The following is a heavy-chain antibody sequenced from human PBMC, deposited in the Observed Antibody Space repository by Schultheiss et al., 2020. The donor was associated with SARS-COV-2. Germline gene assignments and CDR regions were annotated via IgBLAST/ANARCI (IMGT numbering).Heavy chain of an antibody. Sequence: GASLKISCAASGFTFSSYSMNWVRQAPGKGLEWVSSISSSSSYIYYADSLKGRFTISRDTAKDSLYLQMNSRRAEDTAVYYCARDYRGSGYIFGHYYYGMDVWGLGTTVNVSS. J-gene: IGHJ6*04. CDR2: ISSSSSYI. CDR3: ARDYRGSGYIFGHYYYGMDV. CDR1: GFTFSSYS. V-gene: IGHV3-21*01. D-gene: IGHD3-22*01.